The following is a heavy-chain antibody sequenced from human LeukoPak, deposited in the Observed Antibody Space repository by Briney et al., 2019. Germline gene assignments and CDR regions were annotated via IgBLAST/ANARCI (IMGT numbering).Heavy chain of an antibody. CDR2: INEAGNDK. J-gene: IGHJ4*02. CDR3: VRDATRGGDFDY. V-gene: IGHV3-7*01. CDR1: GFTFSMSW. Sequence: SGGSLRLSCAASGFTFSMSWMTWVRQAPGKGLEWVANINEAGNDKYYVDSVTGRFTMSRDNAKNSLYLQMNSLRVEDTAVYYCVRDATRGGDFDYWGQGTLVTVSS. D-gene: IGHD3-16*01.